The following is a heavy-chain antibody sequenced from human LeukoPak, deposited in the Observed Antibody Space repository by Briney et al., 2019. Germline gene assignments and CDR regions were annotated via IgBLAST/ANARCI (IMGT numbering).Heavy chain of an antibody. D-gene: IGHD2-15*01. V-gene: IGHV5-51*01. CDR2: ISVGGSDT. Sequence: HGESLKISCKGSGYTFPSYWIAWVRQMPGKGLEWMGVISVGGSDTRYSPSFQGQVTISADKSISTAYLQWGSLKASDTAMYYCARLGYCSGGTCCKSYFDYWGQGTLVIVSS. CDR3: ARLGYCSGGTCCKSYFDY. CDR1: GYTFPSYW. J-gene: IGHJ4*02.